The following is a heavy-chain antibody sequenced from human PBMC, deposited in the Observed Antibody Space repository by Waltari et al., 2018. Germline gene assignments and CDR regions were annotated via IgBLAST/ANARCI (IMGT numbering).Heavy chain of an antibody. CDR2: ISAANGNT. V-gene: IGHV1-18*01. CDR1: CYNFGYLA. Sequence: QVQLVQSGTEVTKPGASVKVSCRASCYNFGYLAIRWVRQAPGQGLEWMGWISAANGNTNHAQKFLGRLIMTKDTSTTTVYMELTYLTSDDTAVYYCARERHRLMEEGYLMALDPWGQGTLVTVSS. D-gene: IGHD3-3*01. J-gene: IGHJ5*02. CDR3: ARERHRLMEEGYLMALDP.